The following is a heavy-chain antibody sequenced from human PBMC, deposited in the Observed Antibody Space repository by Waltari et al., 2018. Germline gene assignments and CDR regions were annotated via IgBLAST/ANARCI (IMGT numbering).Heavy chain of an antibody. J-gene: IGHJ4*02. CDR3: ARAVDVADY. CDR2: IKQDGSAK. V-gene: IGHV3-7*01. Sequence: EIQVVESGGGLVQPGGSLRLSFAASGFTFSSYWMSWVRQAPGKGLEWVANIKQDGSAKFYLDSVKGRFTISRDNAKNTLYLQMNSLRAEDTALYYCARAVDVADYWGQGTLVTVSS. D-gene: IGHD5-12*01. CDR1: GFTFSSYW.